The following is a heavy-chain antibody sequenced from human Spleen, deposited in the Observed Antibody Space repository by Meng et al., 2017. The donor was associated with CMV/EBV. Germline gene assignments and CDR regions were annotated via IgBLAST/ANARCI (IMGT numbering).Heavy chain of an antibody. J-gene: IGHJ4*02. Sequence: ASVKVSCKASGYTFTTYLMHWVRQAPGQGLEWMGVINPSGASTTYAQKFQGRVTMTTDTSTSTAYMELRSLRSDDTAVYYCARDNLDYYENSGPLFTRGQGTLVTVSS. D-gene: IGHD3-22*01. CDR3: ARDNLDYYENSGPLFT. CDR1: GYTFTTYL. V-gene: IGHV1-46*01. CDR2: INPSGAST.